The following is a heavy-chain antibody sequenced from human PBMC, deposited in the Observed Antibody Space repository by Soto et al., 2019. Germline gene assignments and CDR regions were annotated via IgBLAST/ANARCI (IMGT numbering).Heavy chain of an antibody. CDR3: ARGPGSSDWRFSYYYMDG. Sequence: QVQLVQSGAEVKKPGASVKVSCTFTSYDINWVRQAAGQGLEWMAWMNPNSGDTRFAQKFQGRVTMTRDTSKFTAYMELSNLRSEDTAVYYCARGPGSSDWRFSYYYMDGWDQGTTVTVSS. CDR2: MNPNSGDT. D-gene: IGHD6-19*01. J-gene: IGHJ6*02. CDR1: FTSYD. V-gene: IGHV1-8*01.